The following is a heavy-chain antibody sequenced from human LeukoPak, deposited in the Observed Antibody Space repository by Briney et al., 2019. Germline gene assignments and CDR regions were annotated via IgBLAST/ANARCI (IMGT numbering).Heavy chain of an antibody. CDR3: AREEIVVVPAAIGWFDP. D-gene: IGHD2-2*01. CDR1: GGSISSGGYY. J-gene: IGHJ5*02. V-gene: IGHV4-30-2*01. Sequence: TPSETLSLTCTVSGGSISSGGYYWSWIRQPPGKGLEWIGYIYHSGSTYYNPSLKNRVTISVDRSKNQFSLKLSSVTAADTAVYYCAREEIVVVPAAIGWFDPWGQGTLVTVSS. CDR2: IYHSGST.